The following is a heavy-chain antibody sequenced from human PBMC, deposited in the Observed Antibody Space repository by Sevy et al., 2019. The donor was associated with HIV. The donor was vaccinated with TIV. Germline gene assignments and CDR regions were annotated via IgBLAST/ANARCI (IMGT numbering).Heavy chain of an antibody. J-gene: IGHJ3*02. CDR2: ISSSSSYI. CDR1: RFTFSSYS. Sequence: GGSLRLSCAASRFTFSSYSMNWVRQAPGKGLEWVSSISSSSSYIYYADSVKGRFTISRDNAKNSLYLQMNSLRAEDTAVYYCARVVTIFGVVEGAFDIWGQGTMVTVSS. D-gene: IGHD3-3*01. V-gene: IGHV3-21*01. CDR3: ARVVTIFGVVEGAFDI.